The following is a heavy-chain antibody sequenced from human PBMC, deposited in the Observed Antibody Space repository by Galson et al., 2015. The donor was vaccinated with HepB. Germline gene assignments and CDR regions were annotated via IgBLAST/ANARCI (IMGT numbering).Heavy chain of an antibody. CDR3: AREEDSSSWYAPFYGMDV. V-gene: IGHV1-18*04. CDR1: GYTFTSYG. Sequence: SVKVSCKAPGYTFTSYGISWVRQAPGQGLEWMGWISAYNGNTNYAQKLQGRVTMTTDTSTSTAYMELRSLRSDDTAVYYCAREEDSSSWYAPFYGMDVWGQGTTVTVSS. D-gene: IGHD6-13*01. J-gene: IGHJ6*02. CDR2: ISAYNGNT.